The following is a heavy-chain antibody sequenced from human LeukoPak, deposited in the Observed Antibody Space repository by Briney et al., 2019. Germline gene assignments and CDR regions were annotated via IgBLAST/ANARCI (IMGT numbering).Heavy chain of an antibody. CDR3: ARGTVTTYLFYYYYYGMDV. CDR2: INPSGGST. Sequence: ASVKVSCKASGYTFTSYYMHWVRQAPGQVLEWMGIINPSGGSTSYAQKFQGRVTMTRDTSTSTVYMELSSLRSEDTAVYYCARGTVTTYLFYYYYYGMDVWGQGTTVTVSS. CDR1: GYTFTSYY. V-gene: IGHV1-46*01. J-gene: IGHJ6*02. D-gene: IGHD4-17*01.